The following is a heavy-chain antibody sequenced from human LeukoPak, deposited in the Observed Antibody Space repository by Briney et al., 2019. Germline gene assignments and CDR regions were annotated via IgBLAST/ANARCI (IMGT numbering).Heavy chain of an antibody. Sequence: ASVKVSCKASGYTFTSYYMHWVRQAPGQGLEWMGIINPSGGSTSYAQKFQGRVTMTRDTSTSTVYMELSSLRSEDTAVYYCARDREQRGTTGTTGDWFDPWGQGTLVTVSS. CDR2: INPSGGST. J-gene: IGHJ5*02. V-gene: IGHV1-46*01. D-gene: IGHD1-1*01. CDR1: GYTFTSYY. CDR3: ARDREQRGTTGTTGDWFDP.